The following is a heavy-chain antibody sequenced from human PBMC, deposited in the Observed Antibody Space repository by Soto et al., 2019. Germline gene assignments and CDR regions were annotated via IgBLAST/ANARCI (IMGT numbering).Heavy chain of an antibody. V-gene: IGHV4-61*08. CDR1: GASVSSGGYF. Sequence: PSETLSLTCTVSGASVSSGGYFWSWIRQPPGKGLEWIGFILYDGAAKYDPSLESRVTMSVDTSKNQFLLRLSSVTAADTAVYYCARPRNGGSWAAWFWGQGTQVTVSS. J-gene: IGHJ1*01. CDR3: ARPRNGGSWAAWF. CDR2: ILYDGAA. D-gene: IGHD2-15*01.